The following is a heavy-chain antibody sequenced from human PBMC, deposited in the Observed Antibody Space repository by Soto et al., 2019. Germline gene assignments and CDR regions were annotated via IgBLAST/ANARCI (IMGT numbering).Heavy chain of an antibody. J-gene: IGHJ4*02. CDR2: INPNNGGT. CDR3: ARGNPTLGARPAYYFDS. Sequence: ASVKVSCKASGYNFIDNYIHWVRQAPGQGLEWMGWINPNNGGTNYPQKFQGRVTMTRDTSVSSTYMEVSRLRSDDTAIFYCARGNPTLGARPAYYFDSWGQGTLVTVSS. CDR1: GYNFIDNY. V-gene: IGHV1-2*02. D-gene: IGHD6-6*01.